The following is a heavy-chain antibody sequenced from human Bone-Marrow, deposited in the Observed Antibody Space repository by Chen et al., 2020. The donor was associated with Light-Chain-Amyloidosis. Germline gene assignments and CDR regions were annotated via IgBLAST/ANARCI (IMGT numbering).Heavy chain of an antibody. V-gene: IGHV5-51*01. CDR3: ARRRDGYNFDY. D-gene: IGHD5-12*01. J-gene: IGHJ4*02. CDR2: IYPDDSDA. CDR1: GYTFPNDW. Sequence: EVQLEQSGPEVIKPGEYLKIACKGSGYTFPNDWIGWVLQKPGKVVEWMGVIYPDDSDACSGPSFEGHVTFFADKSITTAYLQWSGLKASDTAMYYCARRRDGYNFDYWVQGTLVTVSS.